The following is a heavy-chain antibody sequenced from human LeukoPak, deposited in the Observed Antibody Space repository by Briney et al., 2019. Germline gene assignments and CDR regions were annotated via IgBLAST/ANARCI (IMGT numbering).Heavy chain of an antibody. CDR3: SKEGYDSGSSWSFFDS. V-gene: IGHV3-23*01. D-gene: IGHD6-19*01. CDR2: ISGSGDSI. Sequence: GGSLRLSCAASGFTFSSYAMSWVRQAPGKGREWVSNISGSGDSIYYAESVKGRFAISRDNSKNTLSLQMNSLRAEDTAVFYCSKEGYDSGSSWSFFDSWGQGTLVTVSS. J-gene: IGHJ4*02. CDR1: GFTFSSYA.